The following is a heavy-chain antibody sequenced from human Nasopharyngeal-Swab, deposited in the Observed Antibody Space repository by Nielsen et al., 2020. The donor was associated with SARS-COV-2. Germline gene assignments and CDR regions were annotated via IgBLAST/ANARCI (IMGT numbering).Heavy chain of an antibody. Sequence: ASVKVSCKASGYTFTSYDINWVRQATGQGLEWMGWMNPNSGNTGYAQKFQGRVTMTRNTSISTAYMNLSSLRSEDTAVYYCARGIKEGAPPRDYFDYWGQGTLVTVSS. CDR1: GYTFTSYD. D-gene: IGHD1-26*01. J-gene: IGHJ4*02. V-gene: IGHV1-8*01. CDR2: MNPNSGNT. CDR3: ARGIKEGAPPRDYFDY.